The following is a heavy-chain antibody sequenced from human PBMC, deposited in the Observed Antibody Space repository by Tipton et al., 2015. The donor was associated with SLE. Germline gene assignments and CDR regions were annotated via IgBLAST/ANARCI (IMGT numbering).Heavy chain of an antibody. CDR2: IYFNGST. J-gene: IGHJ6*03. D-gene: IGHD2-2*01. CDR3: ARINVPTAMDFYYYYMDV. Sequence: TLSLTCTVSAGSISTSSYYWGWIRQPPGKGLEWIGIIYFNGSTHYNSSLKSRVSISVDKPKNQFSLKLSSVTAADTAQYYCARINVPTAMDFYYYYMDVWGNGTTVTVS. V-gene: IGHV4-39*07. CDR1: AGSISTSSYY.